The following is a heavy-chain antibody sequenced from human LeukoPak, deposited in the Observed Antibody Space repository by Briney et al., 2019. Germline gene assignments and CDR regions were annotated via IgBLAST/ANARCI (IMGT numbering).Heavy chain of an antibody. V-gene: IGHV3-48*01. CDR3: ARDLGVVSHYYFDY. D-gene: IGHD2/OR15-2a*01. CDR1: GFTFSSYS. J-gene: IGHJ4*02. Sequence: GGSLRLSCAASGFTFSSYSMNWVRQAPGKGLEGVSYISSSSSTIYYADSVKGRFTISRDNAKNSLYLQMNSLRAEDAAVYYCARDLGVVSHYYFDYWGQGTLVTVSS. CDR2: ISSSSSTI.